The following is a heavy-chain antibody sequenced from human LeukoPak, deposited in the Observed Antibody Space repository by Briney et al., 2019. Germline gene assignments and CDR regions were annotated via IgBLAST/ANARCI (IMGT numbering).Heavy chain of an antibody. V-gene: IGHV4-59*08. CDR2: IYYSGGT. CDR1: GGSFSGYY. Sequence: PSETLSLTCAVYGGSFSGYYWSWIRQPPGKGLEWIGYIYYSGGTNYNPSLKSRVTISVDTSKNQFSLNLSSVTAADTAVYYCARQWDYYGSGSPFDYWGQGTLVTVSS. CDR3: ARQWDYYGSGSPFDY. J-gene: IGHJ4*02. D-gene: IGHD3-10*01.